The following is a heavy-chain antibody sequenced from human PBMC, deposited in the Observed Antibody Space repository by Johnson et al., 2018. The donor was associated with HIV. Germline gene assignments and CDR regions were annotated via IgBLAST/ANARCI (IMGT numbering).Heavy chain of an antibody. V-gene: IGHV3-13*01. CDR2: LGTAGDT. Sequence: MMLVESGGGLVQPGGSLRLSCAASEFTFSNYDMYWVRQPTGKGLEWVSGLGTAGDTYYAGSLKGRFPISREDAKNSLYLQMNSLRAEDTAVYYCAKEVVSGWYPAGAFDIWGQGTMVTVSS. D-gene: IGHD6-19*01. CDR1: EFTFSNYD. J-gene: IGHJ3*02. CDR3: AKEVVSGWYPAGAFDI.